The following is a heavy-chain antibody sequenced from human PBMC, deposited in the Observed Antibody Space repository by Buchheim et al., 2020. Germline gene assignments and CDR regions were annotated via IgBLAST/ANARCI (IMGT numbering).Heavy chain of an antibody. CDR1: GFTFSTYG. D-gene: IGHD2-2*01. CDR3: ARSSTSCYFLDY. CDR2: IWYDGSKE. J-gene: IGHJ4*02. Sequence: QVHLVESGGGVVQPGRSLRLSCVASGFTFSTYGMHWVRQAPGKGLEWVAVIWYDGSKEYYAESVRGRFSISRDNSKNTMYLQMNSLEVDDTAVYYCARSSTSCYFLDYWGQGTL. V-gene: IGHV3-33*01.